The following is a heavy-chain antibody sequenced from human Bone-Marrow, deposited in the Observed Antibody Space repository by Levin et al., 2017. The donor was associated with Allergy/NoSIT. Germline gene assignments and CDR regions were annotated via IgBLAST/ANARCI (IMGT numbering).Heavy chain of an antibody. D-gene: IGHD5-18*01. V-gene: IGHV3-30-3*01. J-gene: IGHJ5*02. Sequence: GGSLRLSCAASGFTFSSYAMHWVRQAPGKGLEWVAVISYDGSNKYYADSVKGRFTISRDNSKNTLYLQMNSLRAEDTAVYYCAGEHNGYSYGNYNWFDPWGQGTLVTVSS. CDR1: GFTFSSYA. CDR2: ISYDGSNK. CDR3: AGEHNGYSYGNYNWFDP.